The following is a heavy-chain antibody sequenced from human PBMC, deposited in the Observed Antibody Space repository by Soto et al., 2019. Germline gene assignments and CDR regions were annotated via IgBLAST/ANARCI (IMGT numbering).Heavy chain of an antibody. D-gene: IGHD4-17*01. CDR1: GFAFGGSA. J-gene: IGHJ4*02. V-gene: IGHV3-73*01. Sequence: PGGSLRLSCAASGFAFGGSAVHWVRQASGKGLEWVGHIRSKINNYATLYAASLRGRFTISRDDSKNTAYLQMNSLTTEDTAVYYCTWVNDYGPLPSYYWGQGTLVTVSS. CDR3: TWVNDYGPLPSYY. CDR2: IRSKINNYAT.